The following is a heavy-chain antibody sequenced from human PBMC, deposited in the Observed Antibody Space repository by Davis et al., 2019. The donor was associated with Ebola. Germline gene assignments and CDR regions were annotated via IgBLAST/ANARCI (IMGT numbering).Heavy chain of an antibody. V-gene: IGHV1-69*10. D-gene: IGHD4-11*01. CDR3: TRGESVTRDY. CDR2: IIPILGIA. J-gene: IGHJ4*02. Sequence: SVKVSCKASGYTFTSYGISWVRQAPGQGLEWMGGIIPILGIANYAQKFQGRVTITADESTSTAYMELSSLRSEDTAVYYCTRGESVTRDYWGQGTLVTVSS. CDR1: GYTFTSYG.